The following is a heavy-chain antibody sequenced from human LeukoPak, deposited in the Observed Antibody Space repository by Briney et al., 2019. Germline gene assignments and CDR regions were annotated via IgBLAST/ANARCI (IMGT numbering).Heavy chain of an antibody. J-gene: IGHJ6*02. V-gene: IGHV3-74*01. CDR2: INSDGSST. D-gene: IGHD3-10*01. CDR3: ARDYGRSRDYGMDV. Sequence: GGSLRLSCAASGFTFSSYAMSWVRHAPGKGLVWVSRINSDGSSTSYADSVKGRFTISRDNAKNTLFLQMNSLRAEDTAMYYCARDYGRSRDYGMDVWSQGTTVTVSS. CDR1: GFTFSSYA.